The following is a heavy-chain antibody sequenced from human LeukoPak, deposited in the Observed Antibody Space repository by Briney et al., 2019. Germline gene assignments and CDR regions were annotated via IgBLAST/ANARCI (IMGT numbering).Heavy chain of an antibody. CDR3: ARCSSSWEGYFDY. CDR1: GGSISSYY. J-gene: IGHJ4*02. CDR2: IYYSGST. D-gene: IGHD6-13*01. V-gene: IGHV4-59*01. Sequence: NSSETLRLSCTVSGGSISSYYWSWIRQPPGKGLEWIGYIYYSGSTNYNPSLKSRVTISVDTSKNQFPLKLSSVTAADTAVYYCARCSSSWEGYFDYWGQGTLGTVSS.